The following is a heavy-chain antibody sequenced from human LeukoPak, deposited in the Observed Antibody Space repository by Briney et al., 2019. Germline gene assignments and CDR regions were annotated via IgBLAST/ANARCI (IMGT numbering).Heavy chain of an antibody. Sequence: SETLSLTCAVYGGSFSGYYWSWIRQPPGKGLEWIGEINHSGSTNYNPSLKSRVTISVDTSKNQFSLKLSSVTAADTAVYYCARGPLEGGYYFDYWGQGTLVTVSP. CDR2: INHSGST. CDR3: ARGPLEGGYYFDY. V-gene: IGHV4-34*01. J-gene: IGHJ4*02. CDR1: GGSFSGYY. D-gene: IGHD3-16*01.